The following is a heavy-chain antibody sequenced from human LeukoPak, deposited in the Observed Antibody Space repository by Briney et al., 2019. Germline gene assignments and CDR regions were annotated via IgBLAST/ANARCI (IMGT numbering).Heavy chain of an antibody. CDR1: GYIFTGYY. J-gene: IGHJ4*02. D-gene: IGHD1-26*01. Sequence: ASVKVSCKASGYIFTGYYIHWVRQAPGQGLEWMGWINPNSGGTNYAQKFQDRVTMTRDTSISTAYMELSSLRSDDTAVYYCARLSGHDNTMIVGTTRGEADYWGQGTLVTVSS. CDR3: ARLSGHDNTMIVGTTRGEADY. V-gene: IGHV1-2*02. CDR2: INPNSGGT.